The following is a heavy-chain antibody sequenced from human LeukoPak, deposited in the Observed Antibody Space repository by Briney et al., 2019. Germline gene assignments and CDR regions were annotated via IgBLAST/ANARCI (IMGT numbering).Heavy chain of an antibody. CDR2: INGGNGNT. CDR1: GYTFTSYA. CDR3: ATCQGLVPAARFYFDY. D-gene: IGHD2-2*01. J-gene: IGHJ4*02. Sequence: ASVKVSCKASGYTFTSYAMHWVRQAPGQRLEWMGWINGGNGNTKYSQKFQDRVTITRDTSASTAYMELSSLRSEDTAVYYCATCQGLVPAARFYFDYWGQGTLVTVSS. V-gene: IGHV1-3*01.